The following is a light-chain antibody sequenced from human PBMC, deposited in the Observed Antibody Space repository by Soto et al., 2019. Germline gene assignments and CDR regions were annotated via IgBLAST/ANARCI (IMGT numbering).Light chain of an antibody. J-gene: IGLJ2*01. CDR3: SSYAGSNNHVV. CDR2: EVN. Sequence: QSALTQPPSASGAPGQSVTISCTGTSGDVGGYNYVSWYQQHPGKAPKLMIYEVNKRPSGVPDRFSGSKSGNTASLTVSGLQAEDEADYYCSSYAGSNNHVVFGGGTKLTVL. CDR1: SGDVGGYNY. V-gene: IGLV2-8*01.